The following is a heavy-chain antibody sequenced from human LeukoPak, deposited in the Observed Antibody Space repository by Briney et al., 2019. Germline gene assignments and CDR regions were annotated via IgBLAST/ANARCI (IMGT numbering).Heavy chain of an antibody. Sequence: PSETLSLTCAVSGYSISNGYYWGWIRQPPGKGLEWIGSIYHSGSTYYNPSLKSRVTISVDTSKNQFSLKLSSVTAADTAVYYCARALSYYYGSGSYYHDYWGQGTLVTVSS. V-gene: IGHV4-38-2*01. D-gene: IGHD3-10*01. CDR1: GYSISNGYY. J-gene: IGHJ4*02. CDR2: IYHSGST. CDR3: ARALSYYYGSGSYYHDY.